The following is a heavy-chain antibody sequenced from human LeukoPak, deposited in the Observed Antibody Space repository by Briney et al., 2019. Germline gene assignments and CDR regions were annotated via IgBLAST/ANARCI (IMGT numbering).Heavy chain of an antibody. Sequence: ASVKVSCKASGYTFTSYGISWVRQAPGQGLEWMGWISAYNGNTNYAQKLQGRVTMTTDTSTSTAYMELRSLRSDDTAVYYCARDRVWWYSSSWSYYYYMDVWGKGTTVTVSS. CDR1: GYTFTSYG. D-gene: IGHD6-13*01. CDR2: ISAYNGNT. J-gene: IGHJ6*03. V-gene: IGHV1-18*01. CDR3: ARDRVWWYSSSWSYYYYMDV.